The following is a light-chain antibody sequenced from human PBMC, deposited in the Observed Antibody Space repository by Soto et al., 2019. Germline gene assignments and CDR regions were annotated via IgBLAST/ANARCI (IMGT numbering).Light chain of an antibody. CDR3: QQDNSLPHT. CDR1: QGISSW. J-gene: IGKJ2*01. CDR2: AAS. Sequence: DIQMTQSPSSVSASVGDRVTITCRASQGISSWLAWYQQKPGKAPKLLIYAASSLQSGVPSRFRGSGSGTYFTLNISSLQTEDFATYHCQQDNSLPHTFGQGTKLEIK. V-gene: IGKV1-12*01.